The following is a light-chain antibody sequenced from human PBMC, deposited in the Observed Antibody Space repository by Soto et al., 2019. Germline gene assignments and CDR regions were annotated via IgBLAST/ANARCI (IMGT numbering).Light chain of an antibody. CDR2: KAS. CDR1: QSISGL. CDR3: QQYNTFWT. J-gene: IGKJ1*01. V-gene: IGKV1-5*03. Sequence: DIQMTQSPSALSASVGDRVTITCRASQSISGLLAWYQQKPGKAPKLLIYKASGLESGVPSRFSGSGPGTEFTLTINGLQTDDFATYYCQQYNTFWTFGQGTKV.